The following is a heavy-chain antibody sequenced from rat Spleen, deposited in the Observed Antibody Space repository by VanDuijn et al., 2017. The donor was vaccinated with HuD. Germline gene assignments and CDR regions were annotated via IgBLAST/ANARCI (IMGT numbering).Heavy chain of an antibody. CDR1: GLSFTSNS. V-gene: IGHV2S12*01. D-gene: IGHD1-2*01. Sequence: QVQLKESGPGLVQPSQTLSLTCTVSGLSFTSNSVSWIRQPPGKGLEWIAGISSGGNTYHNSVLRSRLSISRDTSKSQVYLKMNSLQTEDTATYYCARGDYSSPRGGYWGQGVTVTVSS. J-gene: IGHJ2*01. CDR2: ISSGGNT. CDR3: ARGDYSSPRGGY.